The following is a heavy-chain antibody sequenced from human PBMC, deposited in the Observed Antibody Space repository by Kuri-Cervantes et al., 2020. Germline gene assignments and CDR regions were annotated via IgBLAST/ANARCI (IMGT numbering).Heavy chain of an antibody. D-gene: IGHD5-18*01. CDR3: VKDLTAMATGGYHGMDV. J-gene: IGHJ6*02. CDR1: GFTFSGFA. V-gene: IGHV3-30*18. CDR2: VSHVGSNI. Sequence: GESLKISCAASGFTFSGFAMHWVRQAPGKGLDWVAVVSHVGSNIYYGDSVKGRFTISRDNSKHTVHLQMNSLRVEDTAVYYCVKDLTAMATGGYHGMDVWGQGTTVTVSS.